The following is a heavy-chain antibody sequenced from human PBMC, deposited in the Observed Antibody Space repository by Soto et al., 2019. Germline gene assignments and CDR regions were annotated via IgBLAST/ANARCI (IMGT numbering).Heavy chain of an antibody. CDR1: GITFSSYS. Sequence: EVQLVESGGGLVQPGESLRLSCTASGITFSSYSMNWVRQAPGKGLAWLSYISSSNTAYADSVKGRFTISRDNAKNSVYLQMNSLRDEDTAVYYCVGDQDVHAPMVHGNYWGRGTRVTVSS. CDR2: ISSSNT. CDR3: VGDQDVHAPMVHGNY. J-gene: IGHJ4*02. V-gene: IGHV3-48*02. D-gene: IGHD2-8*01.